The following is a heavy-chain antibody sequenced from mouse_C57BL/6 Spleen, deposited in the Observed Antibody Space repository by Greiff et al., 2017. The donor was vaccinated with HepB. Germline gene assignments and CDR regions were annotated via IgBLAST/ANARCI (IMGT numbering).Heavy chain of an antibody. CDR1: GFTFSDYG. CDR2: ISSGSSTI. CDR3: AREDHYYAMDY. J-gene: IGHJ4*01. Sequence: DVKLVESGGGLVKPGGSLKLSCAASGFTFSDYGMHWVRQAPEKGLEWVAYISSGSSTIYYADTVKGRFTISRDNAKNTLFLQMTSLRSEDTAMYYCAREDHYYAMDYWGQGTSVTVSS. V-gene: IGHV5-17*01.